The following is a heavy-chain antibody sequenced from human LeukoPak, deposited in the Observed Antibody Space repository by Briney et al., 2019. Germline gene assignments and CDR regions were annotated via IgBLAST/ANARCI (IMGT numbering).Heavy chain of an antibody. Sequence: PSETLSLTCTVSGGSISSYYWSWIRQPPGKGLEWIGYIYTSGSTNYNPSLKSRVTISVDTSKNQFSLKLSSVTAADTAVYYCARLARYYDSSGYYYVWDYWGQGTLVTVSS. D-gene: IGHD3-22*01. J-gene: IGHJ4*02. V-gene: IGHV4-4*09. CDR1: GGSISSYY. CDR2: IYTSGST. CDR3: ARLARYYDSSGYYYVWDY.